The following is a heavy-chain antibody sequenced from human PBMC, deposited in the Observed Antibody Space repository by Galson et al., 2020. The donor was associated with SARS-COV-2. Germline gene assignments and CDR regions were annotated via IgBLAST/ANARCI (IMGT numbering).Heavy chain of an antibody. CDR3: ARCQYFSYYYMDV. V-gene: IGHV4-61*09. CDR2: IYASGST. Sequence: SETLSLTCTVSGGSISSGSYFWSWVRQPAGKGLEWIRHIYASGSTNYNPSLKSRITISVDTSKNQFSLKLNSVTAADTAVYYCARCQYFSYYYMDVWGKGTTVTVSS. CDR1: GGSISSGSYF. J-gene: IGHJ6*03.